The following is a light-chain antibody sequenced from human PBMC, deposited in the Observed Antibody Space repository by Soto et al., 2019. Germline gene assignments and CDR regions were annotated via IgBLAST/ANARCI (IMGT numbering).Light chain of an antibody. Sequence: QSALTQPASVSGSPGQSITISCTGTSSDIGGYNYVSWCQHTPGKPPKLMIYEVRNRPSGVSNRFSGSKSGNTASLIISGLQAEDEADYYCSSYISSDILYVFGTGTKVTVL. J-gene: IGLJ1*01. CDR1: SSDIGGYNY. CDR3: SSYISSDILYV. CDR2: EVR. V-gene: IGLV2-14*01.